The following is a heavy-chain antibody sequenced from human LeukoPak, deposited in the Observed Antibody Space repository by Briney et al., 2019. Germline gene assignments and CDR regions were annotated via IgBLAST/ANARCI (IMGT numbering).Heavy chain of an antibody. Sequence: SETLSLTCTVSGGSISSYDWSWIRQPPGKGLEWIGYMYYSGSSNYNPSLKSRVTISVDTSKNQFSLKLSSVTAADTAVYYCARDRDPYYDSSGYYPLLWYWGQGTLVTVSS. D-gene: IGHD3-22*01. CDR3: ARDRDPYYDSSGYYPLLWY. J-gene: IGHJ4*02. CDR1: GGSISSYD. V-gene: IGHV4-59*01. CDR2: MYYSGSS.